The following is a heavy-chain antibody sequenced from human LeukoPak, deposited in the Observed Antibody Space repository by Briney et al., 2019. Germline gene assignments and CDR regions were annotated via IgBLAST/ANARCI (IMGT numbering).Heavy chain of an antibody. CDR1: GGSFSGYY. J-gene: IGHJ5*02. V-gene: IGHV4-34*01. CDR2: INHSGST. Sequence: SETLSLTCAVYGGSFSGYYWSWIRQPPGKGLEWIGEINHSGSTNYNPSLKSRVTISVDTSKNQFSLKLSSVAAADTAVYYCARSSAGWFDPWGQGTLVTVSS. CDR3: ARSSAGWFDP.